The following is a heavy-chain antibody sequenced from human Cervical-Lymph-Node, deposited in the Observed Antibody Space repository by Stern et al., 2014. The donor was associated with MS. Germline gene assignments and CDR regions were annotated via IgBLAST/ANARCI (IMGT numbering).Heavy chain of an antibody. CDR3: ASAPGVTTPPTHFDY. J-gene: IGHJ4*02. V-gene: IGHV1-69*06. CDR1: GVTFSNYA. Sequence: DQLVESGAELKKPGSSVRVSCKTSGVTFSNYAFSWVRQAPGQGLEWMGGIIPLFGSTVYPRKFQGRVTITADKSTTTVYMDLSSLRSEDTAVYYCASAPGVTTPPTHFDYWGQGTLVTVS. D-gene: IGHD4-17*01. CDR2: IIPLFGST.